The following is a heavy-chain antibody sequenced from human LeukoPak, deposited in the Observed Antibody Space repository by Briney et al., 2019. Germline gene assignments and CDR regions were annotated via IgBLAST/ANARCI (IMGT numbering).Heavy chain of an antibody. V-gene: IGHV4-34*01. CDR3: ASHHPPSGSYSY. D-gene: IGHD1-26*01. J-gene: IGHJ4*02. Sequence: SETLSLTCAVYGGSFSGYYWSWIRQPPGKGLEWIGEINHSGSTNYNPSLKSRVTISVDTSKNQFSLKLSSVTAADTAVYYCASHHPPSGSYSYWGQGTLVTVSS. CDR1: GGSFSGYY. CDR2: INHSGST.